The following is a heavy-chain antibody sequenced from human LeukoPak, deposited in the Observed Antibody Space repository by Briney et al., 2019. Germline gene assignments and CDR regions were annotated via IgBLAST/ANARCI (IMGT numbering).Heavy chain of an antibody. CDR1: GFTFSSYS. Sequence: GGSLRLSCAASGFTFSSYSMNWVRQAPGKGLEWVSYISSSSSYTNYADSVKGRFTISRDNAKNSLYLQMNSLRAEDTAVYYCARGYYGSGSYWFDPWGQGTLVTVSS. J-gene: IGHJ5*02. D-gene: IGHD3-10*01. CDR3: ARGYYGSGSYWFDP. V-gene: IGHV3-21*04. CDR2: ISSSSSYT.